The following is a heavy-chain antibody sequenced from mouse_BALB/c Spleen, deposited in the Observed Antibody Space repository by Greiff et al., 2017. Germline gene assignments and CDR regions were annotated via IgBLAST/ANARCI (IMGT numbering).Heavy chain of an antibody. D-gene: IGHD2-1*01. CDR3: ARQGDGNAWFAY. CDR1: EYEFPSHD. J-gene: IGHJ3*01. CDR2: INSDGGST. V-gene: IGHV5-2*01. Sequence: EVKLVESGGGLVRPGESLKLSCESNEYEFPSHDMSWVRKTPEKRLELVAAINSDGGSTYYPDTMERRFIISRDNTKKTLYLQMSSLRSEDTALYYCARQGDGNAWFAYWGQGTLVTVSA.